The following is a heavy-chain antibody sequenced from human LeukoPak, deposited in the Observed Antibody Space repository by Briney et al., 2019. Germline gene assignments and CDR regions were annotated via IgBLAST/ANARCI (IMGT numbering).Heavy chain of an antibody. Sequence: GGSLRLSCAASGFTFSSYAMSWVRQAPGKGLEWVSAISGSGGSTYYADSVTGRFTISRDNAKNSLYLQMNSLRAEDTAVYYCARDRIAAESGWFDPWGQGTLVTVSS. J-gene: IGHJ5*02. CDR3: ARDRIAAESGWFDP. CDR1: GFTFSSYA. CDR2: ISGSGGST. D-gene: IGHD6-25*01. V-gene: IGHV3-23*01.